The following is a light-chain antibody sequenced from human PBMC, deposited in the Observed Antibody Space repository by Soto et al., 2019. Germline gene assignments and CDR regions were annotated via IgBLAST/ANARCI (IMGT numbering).Light chain of an antibody. Sequence: ELVLTQSPGTLSVSPGERATLSCRASQSVSSSYLAWYQQKPGQAPRLLIYGASSRATGIPDRFSGSGSGTDFTLTISRLEPEDFAVYYCQQYGSSPYTFG. J-gene: IGKJ2*01. CDR1: QSVSSSY. CDR3: QQYGSSPYT. CDR2: GAS. V-gene: IGKV3-20*01.